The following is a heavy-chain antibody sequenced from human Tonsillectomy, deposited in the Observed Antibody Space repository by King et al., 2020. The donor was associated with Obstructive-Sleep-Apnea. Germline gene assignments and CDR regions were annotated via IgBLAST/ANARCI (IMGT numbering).Heavy chain of an antibody. CDR1: GGSISSYY. Sequence: VQLQESGPGLVKSSETLSLTCTVSGGSISSYYWSWIRQPAGKGLEWIGRIYTSGRTNYNPSLNSRVTMSVDTSKNQCSLKLSPVTAADTAVYYCARVGETTYYYYGMDVWGQGTTVTVSS. D-gene: IGHD1-26*01. CDR3: ARVGETTYYYYGMDV. V-gene: IGHV4-4*07. CDR2: IYTSGRT. J-gene: IGHJ6*02.